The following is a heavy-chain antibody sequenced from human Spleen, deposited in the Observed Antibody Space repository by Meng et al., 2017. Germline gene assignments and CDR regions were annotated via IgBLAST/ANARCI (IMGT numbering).Heavy chain of an antibody. CDR3: VWDDKAVADY. V-gene: IGHV3-15*01. Sequence: EVNMGVSGGDLVKPGGSLILSCAASGFYFNNAWMSWVRQTPGKGLEWVGRIKSNTDRGTTEYAAPVTGRFTISRDDSRSTLYLQMSGLRIDDTGVYYCVWDDKAVADYWGQGTLVTASS. CDR2: IKSNTDRGTT. CDR1: GFYFNNAW. D-gene: IGHD1-1*01. J-gene: IGHJ4*02.